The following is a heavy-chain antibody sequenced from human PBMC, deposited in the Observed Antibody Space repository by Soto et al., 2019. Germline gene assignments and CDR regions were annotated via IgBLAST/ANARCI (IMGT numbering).Heavy chain of an antibody. J-gene: IGHJ4*02. Sequence: GGSLRLSCAASGFTFDDYAMHWVRQAPGKGLEWVSLISGDGGSTYYADSVKGRFTISRDNSKNSLYLQMNSLRTEDTALYYCAKVGTWGGSYYFDYWGQGTLVTVSS. D-gene: IGHD1-26*01. CDR2: ISGDGGST. CDR3: AKVGTWGGSYYFDY. CDR1: GFTFDDYA. V-gene: IGHV3-43*02.